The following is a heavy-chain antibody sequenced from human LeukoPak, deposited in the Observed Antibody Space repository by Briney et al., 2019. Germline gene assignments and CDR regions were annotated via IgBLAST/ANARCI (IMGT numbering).Heavy chain of an antibody. V-gene: IGHV3-30-3*01. D-gene: IGHD7-27*01. Sequence: GRSLRLPCAASGFTFSSYAMHWVRQAPGKGLEWVAVISYDGSNKYYADSVKGRFTISRDNSKNTLYLQMNSLRAEDTAVYYCARAVGMDYWGQGTLVTVSS. J-gene: IGHJ4*02. CDR2: ISYDGSNK. CDR1: GFTFSSYA. CDR3: ARAVGMDY.